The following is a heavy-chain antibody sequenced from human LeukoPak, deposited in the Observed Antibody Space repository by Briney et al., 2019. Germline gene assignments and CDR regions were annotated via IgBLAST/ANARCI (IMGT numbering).Heavy chain of an antibody. CDR2: INPNSGGT. CDR3: ARARNYCSGGSCYYFDS. J-gene: IGHJ4*02. V-gene: IGHV1-2*06. D-gene: IGHD2-15*01. CDR1: GYTFTGYY. Sequence: ASVNVSCKASGYTFTGYYMHWVRQAPGQGLEWMGRINPNSGGTNYAQKFQGRVTMTRDTSISTAYMELSRLRSDDTAVYYCARARNYCSGGSCYYFDSWGQGTLVTVSS.